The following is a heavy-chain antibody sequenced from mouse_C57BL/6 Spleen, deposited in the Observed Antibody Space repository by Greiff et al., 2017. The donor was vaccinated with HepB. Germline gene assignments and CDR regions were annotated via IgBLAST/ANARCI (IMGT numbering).Heavy chain of an antibody. Sequence: QVQLQQPGAELVKPGASVKMSCKASGYTFTSYWITWVKQRPGQGLEWIGDIYPGSGSTNYNEKFKSKATLTVDTSSSTAYMQLSSLTSEDSAVYYCARLGAYGNYDWYFDVWGTGTTVTVSS. D-gene: IGHD2-1*01. CDR2: IYPGSGST. CDR3: ARLGAYGNYDWYFDV. J-gene: IGHJ1*03. V-gene: IGHV1-55*01. CDR1: GYTFTSYW.